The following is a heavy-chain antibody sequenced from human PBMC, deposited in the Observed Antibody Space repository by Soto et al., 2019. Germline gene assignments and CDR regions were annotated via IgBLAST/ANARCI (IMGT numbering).Heavy chain of an antibody. V-gene: IGHV2-5*02. D-gene: IGHD3-9*01. Sequence: QITLKESGPTLVKPTQTLALNCTFSGFSFNTRGVGVAWIRQPPGKALEWLAFTHWDNDRRYRPSLTDRLTITKDISTNQVVLTMTNMDPVDTGTYYCAHLVTGPLSFAYWGQGALVSVSS. CDR3: AHLVTGPLSFAY. J-gene: IGHJ1*01. CDR2: THWDNDR. CDR1: GFSFNTRGVG.